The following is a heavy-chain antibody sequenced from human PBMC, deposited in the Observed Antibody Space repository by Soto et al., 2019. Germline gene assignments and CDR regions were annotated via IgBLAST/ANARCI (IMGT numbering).Heavy chain of an antibody. CDR3: AREYCSSTSCYFGFDP. D-gene: IGHD2-2*01. CDR2: IIPIFGTA. CDR1: GGTFRSYA. Sequence: QLQLVQSGSEVTKPGSSVKVSCKASGGTFRSYAISWERQAPGQGLEWMGGIIPIFGTANYAQQFQGRVTITADESTSTAYMELSSLRSEDTAVYYCAREYCSSTSCYFGFDPWGQGALVTVSS. J-gene: IGHJ5*02. V-gene: IGHV1-69*01.